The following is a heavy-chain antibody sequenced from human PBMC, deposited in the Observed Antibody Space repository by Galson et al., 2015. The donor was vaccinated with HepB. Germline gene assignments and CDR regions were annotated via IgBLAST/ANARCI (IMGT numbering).Heavy chain of an antibody. V-gene: IGHV1-3*01. CDR3: ARDGYCSSTSCYGNYYYYGMDV. J-gene: IGHJ6*02. D-gene: IGHD2-2*03. CDR2: INAGNGNT. CDR1: GYTFTSYA. Sequence: SVKVSCKASGYTFTSYAMHWVRQAPGQRLEWMGWINAGNGNTKYSQKFQGRVTITRDTSASTAYMELSSLRSEDTAVYYCARDGYCSSTSCYGNYYYYGMDVWGQGTTVTVSS.